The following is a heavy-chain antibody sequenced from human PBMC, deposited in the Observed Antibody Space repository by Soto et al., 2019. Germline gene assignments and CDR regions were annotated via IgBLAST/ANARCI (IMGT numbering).Heavy chain of an antibody. V-gene: IGHV3-48*01. CDR2: ISSNSDAM. J-gene: IGHJ3*02. D-gene: IGHD3-16*02. Sequence: HPGGSLRLSCAASGFTFNTFLMNWVRLAPGKGLEWLSHISSNSDAMYYADSVKGRFTISRDNARKSLYLQMNSLIVDDTAVYYCVRDYQYGFHIWGQGTMVTVS. CDR1: GFTFNTFL. CDR3: VRDYQYGFHI.